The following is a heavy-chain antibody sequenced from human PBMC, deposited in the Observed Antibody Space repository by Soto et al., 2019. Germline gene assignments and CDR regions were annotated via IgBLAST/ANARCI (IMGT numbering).Heavy chain of an antibody. D-gene: IGHD3-10*01. V-gene: IGHV3-30*09. CDR2: ISYDGSNK. CDR3: ARAKDFTMVRGYYFDY. Sequence: GSLRLSCAASGFTFSSYAMHWVRQAPGKGLEWVAVISYDGSNKYYADSVKGRFAISRDNSKNTLYLQMNSLRAEDTAVYYCARAKDFTMVRGYYFDYWGQGTLVTVSS. CDR1: GFTFSSYA. J-gene: IGHJ4*02.